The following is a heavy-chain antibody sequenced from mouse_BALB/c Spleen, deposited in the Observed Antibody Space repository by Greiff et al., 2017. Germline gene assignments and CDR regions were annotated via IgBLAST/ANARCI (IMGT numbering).Heavy chain of an antibody. D-gene: IGHD2-2*01. Sequence: VQLQQSGPGLVKPGASVKISCTTSGFTFTDYTMHWVQQSHGKSLEWIGGINPNNGGTSYNQNFKGKATLTVDKSSSTVYMELRSLTSEDSAVYYCARCGYDGFDYWGQGTTVTVSS. V-gene: IGHV1-22*01. CDR1: GFTFTDYT. CDR2: INPNNGGT. CDR3: ARCGYDGFDY. J-gene: IGHJ2*01.